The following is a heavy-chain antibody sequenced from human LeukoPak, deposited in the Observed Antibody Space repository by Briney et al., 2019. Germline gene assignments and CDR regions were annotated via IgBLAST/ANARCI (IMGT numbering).Heavy chain of an antibody. J-gene: IGHJ4*02. CDR1: GYTFTSYD. Sequence: ASVKVSCKASGYTFTSYDINWVRQATGQGLEWMGWMNPNSGNTGYAQKFQGRVTMTRNTSISTAHMELSSLRSVDTAVYYCARGVRSSSWLDYWGQGTLVTVSS. CDR3: ARGVRSSSWLDY. V-gene: IGHV1-8*01. CDR2: MNPNSGNT. D-gene: IGHD6-13*01.